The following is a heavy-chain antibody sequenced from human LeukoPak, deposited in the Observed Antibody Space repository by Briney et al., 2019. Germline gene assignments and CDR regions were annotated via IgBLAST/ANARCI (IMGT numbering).Heavy chain of an antibody. CDR3: ATWAFYHNLDV. CDR1: GFTIGPYA. CDR2: IKADGSGT. Sequence: GGALRLSCAASGFTIGPYAMYWIRQGPGRGLEWVSVIKADGSGTFYADSVRGRFTTSRDNSKNSLYLQMNSLTSEDTALYYCATWAFYHNLDVWGQGTTVIVSS. J-gene: IGHJ6*02. D-gene: IGHD2/OR15-2a*01. V-gene: IGHV3-43*02.